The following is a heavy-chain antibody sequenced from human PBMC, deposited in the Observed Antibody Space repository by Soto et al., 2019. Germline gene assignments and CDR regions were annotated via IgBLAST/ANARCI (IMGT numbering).Heavy chain of an antibody. Sequence: GGSLRLSCTASGFPFGDNALSWVRQAPGKGLEWVGLIRSKHCGGTADYAASVRGRFTFSRDDSKSIAYLQMNGLKTEDTAVYYCTRAGIDKTGTTPCYYGMDVWGQGTTVTVSS. CDR3: TRAGIDKTGTTPCYYGMDV. CDR1: GFPFGDNA. CDR2: IRSKHCGGTA. V-gene: IGHV3-49*04. J-gene: IGHJ6*02. D-gene: IGHD1-1*01.